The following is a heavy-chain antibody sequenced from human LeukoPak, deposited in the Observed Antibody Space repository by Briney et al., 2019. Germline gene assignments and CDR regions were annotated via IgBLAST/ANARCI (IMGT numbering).Heavy chain of an antibody. CDR3: AGSLWGMVVAATQP. CDR1: GGSFSGYY. J-gene: IGHJ5*02. V-gene: IGHV4-34*01. Sequence: SETLSLTCAVYGGSFSGYYWSWIRQPPGKGLEWIGEINHSGSTNYNPSLKSRVTISVDTSKNQFSLKLSSVTAADTAVYYCAGSLWGMVVAATQPWGQGTLVTVSS. CDR2: INHSGST. D-gene: IGHD2-15*01.